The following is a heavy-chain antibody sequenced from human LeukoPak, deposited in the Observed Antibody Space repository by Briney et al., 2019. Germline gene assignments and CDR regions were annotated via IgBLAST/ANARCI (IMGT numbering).Heavy chain of an antibody. Sequence: GASVKVSCKASGYTFTGYYMHWVRRAPGQGLEWMGCSNPNSGGTNYAQKFQGRVTMTRDTSISTAYMELSRLRSDDTAVYYCARGSSVLLWFRELLPNYWGQGTLVTVSS. CDR2: SNPNSGGT. CDR1: GYTFTGYY. V-gene: IGHV1-2*02. CDR3: ARGSSVLLWFRELLPNY. D-gene: IGHD3-10*01. J-gene: IGHJ4*02.